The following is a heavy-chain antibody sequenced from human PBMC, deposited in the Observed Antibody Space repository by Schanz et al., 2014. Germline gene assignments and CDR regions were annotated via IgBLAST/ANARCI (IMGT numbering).Heavy chain of an antibody. J-gene: IGHJ4*02. D-gene: IGHD6-6*01. Sequence: QVHLVQSGAEVKKPGASVKVSCKASGYIFTSYSMHWVRQAPGQGLEWLGIINPSAVSTSSAQELRVRVPMTRATSTSTRPMELSSLRSEDTAVYYCARGGAYRSPSPVFYFDYWGQGTLVTVSS. CDR3: ARGGAYRSPSPVFYFDY. CDR2: INPSAVST. V-gene: IGHV1-46*04. CDR1: GYIFTSYS.